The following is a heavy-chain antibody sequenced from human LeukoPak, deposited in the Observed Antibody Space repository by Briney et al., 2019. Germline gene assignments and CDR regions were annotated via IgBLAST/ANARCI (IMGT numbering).Heavy chain of an antibody. CDR2: ISNSRSYI. V-gene: IGHV3-21*01. CDR1: GFTFSSYY. CDR3: ARHRSGGSQDDAFDI. Sequence: PGGSLRLSCAASGFTFSSYYMNWVRQAPGKGLEWVSSISNSRSYIYYADSVKGRFTISRDNAKNSLFLQMNSLRAEDTAVYYCARHRSGGSQDDAFDIWGQGTLVTVSS. D-gene: IGHD2-15*01. J-gene: IGHJ3*02.